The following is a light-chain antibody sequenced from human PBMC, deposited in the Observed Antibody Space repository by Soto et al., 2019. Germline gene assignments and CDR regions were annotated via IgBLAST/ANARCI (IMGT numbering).Light chain of an antibody. V-gene: IGLV4-69*01. CDR2: LNSDGSH. J-gene: IGLJ3*02. Sequence: QSVLTQSPSASASLGASVKLTCTLSSGHSSYAIAWHQQQPEKGPRYLMKLNSDGSHSKGDVIPDRFSGSSSGAERYLTIPSLQSEDEADYYCQTWGTGIQVFGGGTKLTVL. CDR3: QTWGTGIQV. CDR1: SGHSSYA.